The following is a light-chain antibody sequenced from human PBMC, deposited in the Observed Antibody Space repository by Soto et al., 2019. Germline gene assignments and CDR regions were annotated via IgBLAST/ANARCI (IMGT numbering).Light chain of an antibody. CDR2: AAS. V-gene: IGKV1-9*01. Sequence: DIQLTQSPSFLSASVGDRVTITCRASQGISSYLAWYQQKPGKAPKLLIYAASTLQSGVPSRFSGSGSGTEFTLTISSLQPEDFATYYCQQLNSYPPWTFGQGTKAEIK. CDR3: QQLNSYPPWT. CDR1: QGISSY. J-gene: IGKJ1*01.